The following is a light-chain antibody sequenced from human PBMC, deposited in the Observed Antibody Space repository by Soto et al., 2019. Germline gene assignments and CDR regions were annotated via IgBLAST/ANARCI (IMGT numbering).Light chain of an antibody. CDR1: SSDVGGYNF. CDR3: SSYGGSNNLV. J-gene: IGLJ2*01. V-gene: IGLV2-8*01. CDR2: EVT. Sequence: QSALTQPSSASGSPGQSVTISCTGTSSDVGGYNFVSWYQQHPGKAPKLMIYEVTKRPSGVPDRFSGSKSANTASLTVSGLKAEDEADYYCSSYGGSNNLVFGGGTKLTVL.